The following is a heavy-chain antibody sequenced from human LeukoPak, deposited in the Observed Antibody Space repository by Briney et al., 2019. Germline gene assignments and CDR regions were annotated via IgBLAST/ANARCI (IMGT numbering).Heavy chain of an antibody. CDR1: GGSISSYY. D-gene: IGHD1-14*01. Sequence: SETLSLTCTVSGGSISSYYWSWIRQPAGKGLQWIGRIYTSGSTNYNPSLKSRVTMSVDTSKNQLSLNLSSVTAADTAVYYCARVGSEGYYYYYMDVWGKGTTVTVSS. CDR2: IYTSGST. CDR3: ARVGSEGYYYYYMDV. V-gene: IGHV4-4*07. J-gene: IGHJ6*03.